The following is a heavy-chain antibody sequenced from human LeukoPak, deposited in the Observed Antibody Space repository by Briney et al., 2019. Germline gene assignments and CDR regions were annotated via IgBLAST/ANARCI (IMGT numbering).Heavy chain of an antibody. D-gene: IGHD3-16*01. J-gene: IGHJ4*02. CDR1: GFTFSDYH. CDR2: ITSSGSTI. CDR3: ARCSDWGGDY. Sequence: GGSLRLSCAASGFTFSDYHMSWFRQAPGKGLEWLSYITSSGSTIYYADSVKGRFTISGDNAKNSLYLQMNSLRADDTALYYCARCSDWGGDYWGQGTLVTVSS. V-gene: IGHV3-11*01.